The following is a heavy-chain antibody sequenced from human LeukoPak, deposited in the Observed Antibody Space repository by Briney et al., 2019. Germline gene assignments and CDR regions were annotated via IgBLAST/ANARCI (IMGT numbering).Heavy chain of an antibody. CDR1: GGSISSYL. D-gene: IGHD1-1*01. Sequence: SETLSLTCTVSGGSISSYLWSWIRQPPGKGLEWIGYIYYSGSTNYNPSLKSRVTILVDTSKNQFSLKVSSVTAADTAVYYCARYFSGRTLDYWGQGTLVTVSS. J-gene: IGHJ4*02. CDR2: IYYSGST. V-gene: IGHV4-59*01. CDR3: ARYFSGRTLDY.